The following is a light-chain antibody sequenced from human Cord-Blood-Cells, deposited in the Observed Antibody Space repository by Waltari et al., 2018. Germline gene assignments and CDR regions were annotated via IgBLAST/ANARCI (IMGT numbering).Light chain of an antibody. CDR3: MQALQTPRT. V-gene: IGKV2-28*01. CDR2: LGS. J-gene: IGKJ4*01. Sequence: DIVLTQSPLSLSVTPGQPASISCRSSQSLLHSNGYNYLDWYLQKPGQSPQLLIYLGSNRACWVPGRFVGSGSGTDFTLKISRVEAEDVGVYYCMQALQTPRTFGGGTKMEIK. CDR1: QSLLHSNGYNY.